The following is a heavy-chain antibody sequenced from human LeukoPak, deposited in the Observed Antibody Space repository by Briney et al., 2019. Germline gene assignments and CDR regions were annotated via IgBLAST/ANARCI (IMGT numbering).Heavy chain of an antibody. CDR1: GFTFSGFA. CDR2: ISCSGEST. D-gene: IGHD5-18*01. Sequence: PGGSLRLSCAASGFTFSGFAMSWIRQAPGKGLEWVSSISCSGESTFYADSVRGRFTISRDNAKNSLYLQMNSLRAEDTAVYYCAREVDTAIFGLRDAFDMWGQGTMVTVSS. V-gene: IGHV3-23*01. CDR3: AREVDTAIFGLRDAFDM. J-gene: IGHJ3*02.